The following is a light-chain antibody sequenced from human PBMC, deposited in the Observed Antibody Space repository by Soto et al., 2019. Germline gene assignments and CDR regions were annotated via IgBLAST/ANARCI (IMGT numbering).Light chain of an antibody. Sequence: QSVLTQPASVSGSPGQSITISCTGTSSDVGGYNYVSWYQHHPGKAPKLMIFDVSNRPSGVSNRFSGSKSGNTASLTISGLQPEDEADYYCSSYTPSNTRPIVFGTGTKVTV. CDR3: SSYTPSNTRPIV. V-gene: IGLV2-14*03. CDR1: SSDVGGYNY. CDR2: DVS. J-gene: IGLJ1*01.